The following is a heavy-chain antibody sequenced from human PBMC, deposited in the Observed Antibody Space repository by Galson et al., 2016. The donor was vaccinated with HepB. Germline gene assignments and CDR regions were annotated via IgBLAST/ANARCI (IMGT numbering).Heavy chain of an antibody. D-gene: IGHD6-13*01. Sequence: SLRLSCAASGFTFSSYWMSWVRRAPGRGLEWVANIRHDGSEKYYVDSVKGRFTISRDNAKNSPFLQMSSLRAEDTAVYYCARSRLAAAFDPWGQGTLVTVSS. CDR2: IRHDGSEK. V-gene: IGHV3-7*03. CDR3: ARSRLAAAFDP. J-gene: IGHJ5*02. CDR1: GFTFSSYW.